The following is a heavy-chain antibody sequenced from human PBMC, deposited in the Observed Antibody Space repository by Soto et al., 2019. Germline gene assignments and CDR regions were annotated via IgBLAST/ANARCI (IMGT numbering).Heavy chain of an antibody. Sequence: PGGSLRLSCAASGFTFSNYGMHWVRQAPGKGLEWVAVISNDGSNKYYADSVKGRFTISRDNSKNTLYLQMNSLRAEDTAVYYCVLWPPYYFDYWGQGTLVTVSS. CDR2: ISNDGSNK. CDR3: VLWPPYYFDY. D-gene: IGHD3-10*01. CDR1: GFTFSNYG. J-gene: IGHJ4*02. V-gene: IGHV3-30*03.